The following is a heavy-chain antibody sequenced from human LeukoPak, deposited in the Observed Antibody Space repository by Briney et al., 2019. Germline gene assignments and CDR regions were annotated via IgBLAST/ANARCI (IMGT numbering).Heavy chain of an antibody. CDR1: GGTFSSYA. J-gene: IGHJ5*02. CDR3: ARGMAPGDNWFDP. D-gene: IGHD5-24*01. Sequence: GASVKVSCKASGGTFSSYAISWVRQAPGQGLEWMGGIIPIFGTANYAQKFQGRVTITADESTSTAYMELSSLRSEDTAVYYCARGMAPGDNWFDPWGQGTLVTVSS. CDR2: IIPIFGTA. V-gene: IGHV1-69*13.